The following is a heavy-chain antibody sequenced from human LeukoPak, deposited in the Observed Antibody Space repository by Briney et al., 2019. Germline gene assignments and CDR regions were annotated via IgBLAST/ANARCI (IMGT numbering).Heavy chain of an antibody. V-gene: IGHV5-51*01. D-gene: IGHD2-8*01. CDR2: IYPGDSDT. CDR1: GYSFTTYW. J-gene: IGHJ4*02. CDR3: ARWTDGGYSDH. Sequence: PGESLKFFCKGFGYSFTTYWICWVRQMPGKGLEWMGTIYPGDSDTTYSPSFQGQVTTSADKSIRTAYLQWSSLKASDTAMYYCARWTDGGYSDHWGEGTPVTVSS.